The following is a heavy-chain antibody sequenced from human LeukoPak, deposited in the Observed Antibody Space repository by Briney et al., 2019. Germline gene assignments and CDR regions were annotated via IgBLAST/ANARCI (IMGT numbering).Heavy chain of an antibody. CDR1: GFTFSIYA. CDR2: ISGSGGTA. CDR3: AKGAFPTAMVTPYFDY. D-gene: IGHD5-18*01. J-gene: IGHJ4*02. Sequence: GGSLRLSCAASGFTFSIYAMSWVRQAPGKGLEWVSAISGSGGTAYYADSVKGRFTISRDNSKNTLYLQMNSLRAEDTAVYYCAKGAFPTAMVTPYFDYWGQGALVTVSS. V-gene: IGHV3-23*01.